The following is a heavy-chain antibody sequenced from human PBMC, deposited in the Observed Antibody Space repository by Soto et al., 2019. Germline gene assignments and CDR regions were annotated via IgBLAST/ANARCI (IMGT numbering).Heavy chain of an antibody. CDR1: GFTFSSHA. V-gene: IGHV3-23*01. D-gene: IGHD6-13*01. CDR3: AKVSSSWYAGFFDL. CDR2: LSDSGDSI. J-gene: IGHJ4*02. Sequence: EVQLLESGGGLVQPGRSLRLSCTASGFTFSSHAMTWVRQAPGTGLEWVSGLSDSGDSIYYADSVKGRFTIYRDNSMNTLYLQMNTLRVEDTAVYYCAKVSSSWYAGFFDLWGQGTLVTVSS.